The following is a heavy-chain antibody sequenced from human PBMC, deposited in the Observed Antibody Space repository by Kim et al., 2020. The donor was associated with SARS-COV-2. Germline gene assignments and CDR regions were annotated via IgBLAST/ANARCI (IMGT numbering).Heavy chain of an antibody. CDR1: GYSFTSYW. CDR2: IYPGDSDT. CDR3: ARRGVGGSRETDAFDI. J-gene: IGHJ3*02. V-gene: IGHV5-51*07. Sequence: GESLKISCKGSGYSFTSYWIGWVHQMPGKGLEWMGIIYPGDSDTRYSPSFQGQVTISADKSISTAYLQWSSLKASDTAMYYCARRGVGGSRETDAFDIWGQGTMVTVSS. D-gene: IGHD3-16*01.